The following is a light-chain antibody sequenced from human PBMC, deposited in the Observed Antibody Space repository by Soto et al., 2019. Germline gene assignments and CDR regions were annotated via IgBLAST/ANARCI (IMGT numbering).Light chain of an antibody. CDR1: TSDVGRYNY. Sequence: QSVLTQPASVSGSPGQSITISCTGTTSDVGRYNYVSWHQQHPGKAPKLLIFDVSNRPSGVSDRFSGSKSGNTASLTISGLQAEDEADYYCNSYTTGTPWVFGGGTKVTVL. CDR3: NSYTTGTPWV. CDR2: DVS. J-gene: IGLJ3*02. V-gene: IGLV2-14*01.